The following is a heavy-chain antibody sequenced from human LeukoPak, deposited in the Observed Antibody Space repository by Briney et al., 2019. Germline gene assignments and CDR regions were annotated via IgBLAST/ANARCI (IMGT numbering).Heavy chain of an antibody. J-gene: IGHJ5*02. D-gene: IGHD2-21*01. Sequence: PGGSLRLSCAASGFTFSSYAMHWVRQAPGKGLEWVAVIPYDGSNKYYADSVKGRFTISRDNSKNTLYLQMNSLRAEDTAVYYCAASIPPASWGQGTLSPSPQ. CDR2: IPYDGSNK. CDR3: AASIPPAS. CDR1: GFTFSSYA. V-gene: IGHV3-30*04.